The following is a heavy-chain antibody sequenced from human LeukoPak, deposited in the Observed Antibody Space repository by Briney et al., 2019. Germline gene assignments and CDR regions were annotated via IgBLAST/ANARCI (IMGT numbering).Heavy chain of an antibody. J-gene: IGHJ4*02. CDR1: GGSISSSSYY. CDR2: IYTSGST. V-gene: IGHV4-39*07. Sequence: SETLSLTCTVSGGSISSSSYYWGWIRQPPGKGLEWLGRIYTSGSTNYNPSLKSRVTMSVDTSKNQFSLKLSSVTAADTAVYYCARAQSNQMATKIWGQGTLVTVSS. CDR3: ARAQSNQMATKI. D-gene: IGHD5-24*01.